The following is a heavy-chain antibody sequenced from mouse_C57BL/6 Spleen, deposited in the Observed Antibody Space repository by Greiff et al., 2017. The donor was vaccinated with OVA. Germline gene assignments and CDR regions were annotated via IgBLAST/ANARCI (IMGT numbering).Heavy chain of an antibody. CDR2: INPNNGGT. CDR3: ARYHSRYFDY. V-gene: IGHV1-26*01. CDR1: GYTFTDYY. Sequence: EVQLQQSGPELVKPGASVKISCKASGYTFTDYYMNWVKQSHGKSLEWIGDINPNNGGTSYNQKFKGKATLTVDKSSSTAYMELRSLTSEDSAVYYGARYHSRYFDYWGQGTTLTVSS. J-gene: IGHJ2*01.